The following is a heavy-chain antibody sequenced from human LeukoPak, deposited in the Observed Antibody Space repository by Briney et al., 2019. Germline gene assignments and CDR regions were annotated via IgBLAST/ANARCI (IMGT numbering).Heavy chain of an antibody. D-gene: IGHD4-17*01. V-gene: IGHV3-53*01. Sequence: QSGGSLRLSCAASGFTVSSNYMSWVRQAPGKGLEWVSVIYSGGSTYYADSVKGRFSLSRVHSKNTLYLLMNSLRAEDTAVYYCARDPDDYGDYSYFDYWGQGTLVTVSS. CDR3: ARDPDDYGDYSYFDY. CDR1: GFTVSSNY. CDR2: IYSGGST. J-gene: IGHJ4*02.